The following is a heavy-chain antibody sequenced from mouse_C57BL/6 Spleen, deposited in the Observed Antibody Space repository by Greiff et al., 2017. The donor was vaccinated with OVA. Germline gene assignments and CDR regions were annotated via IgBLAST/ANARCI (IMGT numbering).Heavy chain of an antibody. CDR1: GFNIKDDY. CDR2: IDPENGDT. Sequence: VQLKESGAELVRPGASVKLSCTASGFNIKDDYMHWVKQRPEQGLEWIGWIDPENGDTEYASQFQGKATITADTSSNTAYLQLSSLTSEDTAVYYCTGYYGSSLAYWGQGTLVTVSA. V-gene: IGHV14-4*01. CDR3: TGYYGSSLAY. D-gene: IGHD1-1*01. J-gene: IGHJ3*01.